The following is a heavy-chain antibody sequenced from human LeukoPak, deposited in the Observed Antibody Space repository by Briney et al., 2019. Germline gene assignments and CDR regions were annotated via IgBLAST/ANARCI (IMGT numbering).Heavy chain of an antibody. D-gene: IGHD6-19*01. J-gene: IGHJ3*02. V-gene: IGHV3-30*04. CDR3: ARRRYSSGYGAFDI. CDR1: GFTFSSYA. Sequence: GGSLRLSCAASGFTFSSYAMHWVRQAPGKGLEWVAVISYDGSNKYYADSVKGRFTISRDNSKNTLYLQMNSLRAEDTALYYCARRRYSSGYGAFDIWGQGTMVTVSS. CDR2: ISYDGSNK.